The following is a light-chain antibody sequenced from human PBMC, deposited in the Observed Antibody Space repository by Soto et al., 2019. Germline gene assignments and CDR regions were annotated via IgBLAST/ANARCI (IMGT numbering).Light chain of an antibody. V-gene: IGKV1-33*01. CDR2: DAS. J-gene: IGKJ2*02. CDR3: QQYDNLPRT. Sequence: DIQMTQSPSSLSASVGDRVTITCQASQDISNYLNWYQQKPGKAPKLLIYDASNLETGVPSRFSGSGSGTDCTFTISILQPEDIATYYCQQYDNLPRTFGQGTKLEIK. CDR1: QDISNY.